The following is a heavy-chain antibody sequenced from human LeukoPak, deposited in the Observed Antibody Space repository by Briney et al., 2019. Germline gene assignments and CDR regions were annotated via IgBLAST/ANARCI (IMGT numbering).Heavy chain of an antibody. Sequence: PGGSLRLSCAASGFTFSSYAMSWVRQAPGKGLEWVSGISGSGGSTDYADSVKGRFTISRDNSKNTLYLQMNSLRAEDTAVYHCAKGTIMARYYGMDVWGQGTTVTVSS. CDR3: AKGTIMARYYGMDV. D-gene: IGHD3-16*01. CDR2: ISGSGGST. V-gene: IGHV3-23*01. CDR1: GFTFSSYA. J-gene: IGHJ6*02.